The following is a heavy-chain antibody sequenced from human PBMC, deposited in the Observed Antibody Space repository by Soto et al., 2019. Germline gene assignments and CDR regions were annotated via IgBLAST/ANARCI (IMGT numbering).Heavy chain of an antibody. J-gene: IGHJ4*02. CDR2: ISSSSSTI. D-gene: IGHD3-22*01. CDR1: GVTLSIYV. V-gene: IGHV3-48*01. CDR3: AKDAYYYDSSGYYYGLDY. Sequence: AGLFHSHWWRSCGVTLSIYVVNVVSTAPGKGLEWVSYISSSSSTIYYADSVKGRFTISRDNSKNTLYLQMNSLRAEDTAVYYCAKDAYYYDSSGYYYGLDYWGQGTLVT.